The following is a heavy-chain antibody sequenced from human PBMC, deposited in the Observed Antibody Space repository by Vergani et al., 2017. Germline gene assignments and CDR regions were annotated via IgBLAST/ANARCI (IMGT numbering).Heavy chain of an antibody. Sequence: QVQLQESGPGLVKPSETLSLTCTVSGGSISSYYRSWIRQPPGKGLEWIGYIYYSGSTNYNPSLKSRVTISVDTSKNQFSLKLSSVTAADTAVYYCARGYYDFWSAPGGYYYYMDGWGKGTTVTVSS. D-gene: IGHD3-3*01. CDR2: IYYSGST. V-gene: IGHV4-59*01. CDR1: GGSISSYY. J-gene: IGHJ6*03. CDR3: ARGYYDFWSAPGGYYYYMDG.